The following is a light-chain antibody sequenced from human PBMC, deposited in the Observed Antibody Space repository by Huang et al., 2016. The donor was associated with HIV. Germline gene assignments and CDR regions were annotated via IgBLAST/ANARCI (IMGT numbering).Light chain of an antibody. J-gene: IGKJ5*01. CDR1: QDISNY. V-gene: IGKV1-33*01. CDR3: QQYDNLPRT. Sequence: DIQMNQSPSSLSASVGDRVTITRQASQDISNYLNWYQQKPGTAPKLLIYDASNLERGVPSRFSGSGSGTDFTFTISSLQPEDIATYYCQQYDNLPRTFGQGTRLEI. CDR2: DAS.